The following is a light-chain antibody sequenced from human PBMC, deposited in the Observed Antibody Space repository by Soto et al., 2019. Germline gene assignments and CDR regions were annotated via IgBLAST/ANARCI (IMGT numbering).Light chain of an antibody. CDR1: SSDVGAYNY. CDR3: QSYDSSLRV. J-gene: IGLJ3*02. Sequence: QSVLTQPASVSGSPGQSITISCTGTSSDVGAYNYVSWYQHHPGKAPKLMVYEIYNRPSGVSSRFSGSKSGNTASLTISGLQTEDEADYYCQSYDSSLRVFGGGTKLTVL. CDR2: EIY. V-gene: IGLV2-14*01.